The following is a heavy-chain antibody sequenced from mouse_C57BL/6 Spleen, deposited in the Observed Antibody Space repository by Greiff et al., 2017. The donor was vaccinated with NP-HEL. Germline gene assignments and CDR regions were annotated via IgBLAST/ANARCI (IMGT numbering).Heavy chain of an antibody. CDR1: GFTFTDYY. J-gene: IGHJ3*01. V-gene: IGHV7-3*01. CDR3: ARWGEGWAWFAY. CDR2: IRNKANGYTT. D-gene: IGHD3-2*02. Sequence: EVKLVESGGGLVQPGGSLSLSCAASGFTFTDYYMSWVRQPPGKALEWLGFIRNKANGYTTEYSASVKGRFTISRDNSQSILYLQMNALRAEDSATYYCARWGEGWAWFAYWGQGTLVTVSA.